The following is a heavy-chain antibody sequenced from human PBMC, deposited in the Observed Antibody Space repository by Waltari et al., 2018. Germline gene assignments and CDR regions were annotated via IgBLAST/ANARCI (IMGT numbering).Heavy chain of an antibody. CDR3: AEGGSYYV. Sequence: QLQLQESGPGLVKPSETLSLTCTVSGGSIRSSSYYWGWIRQPPGKGLEWIGSSYYSGGTNYNPALKSRVTISVDTSKNQFARKLRSVTAADTAVYYCAEGGSYYVWGQGTLVTVSS. D-gene: IGHD1-26*01. V-gene: IGHV4-39*01. CDR2: SYYSGGT. CDR1: GGSIRSSSYY. J-gene: IGHJ4*02.